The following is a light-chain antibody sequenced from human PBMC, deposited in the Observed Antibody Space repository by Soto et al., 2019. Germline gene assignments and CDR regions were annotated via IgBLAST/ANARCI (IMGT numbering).Light chain of an antibody. CDR2: AAS. Sequence: DIQLTQSPSFLSASVGDRVTITCRASQDISGYLAWYQQKPGKAPKLLISAASILQSGVPSRFSGSGTGTEITLTLSSLQPEDFATYSCHQRNAYPWTFGQGTKVEIK. J-gene: IGKJ1*01. V-gene: IGKV1-9*01. CDR1: QDISGY. CDR3: HQRNAYPWT.